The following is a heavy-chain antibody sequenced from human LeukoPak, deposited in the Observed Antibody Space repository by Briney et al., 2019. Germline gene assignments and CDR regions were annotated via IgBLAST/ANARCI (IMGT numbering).Heavy chain of an antibody. J-gene: IGHJ6*03. Sequence: SETLSLTCTVSGGSISSYYWSWIRRPAGKGLEWIGRIYTSGSTNYNPSLKSRVTMSVDTSKNQFSLKLSSVTAADTAVYYCARDRPDTAMVEDYYYYMDVWGKGTTVTVSS. CDR2: IYTSGST. CDR3: ARDRPDTAMVEDYYYYMDV. CDR1: GGSISSYY. V-gene: IGHV4-4*07. D-gene: IGHD5-18*01.